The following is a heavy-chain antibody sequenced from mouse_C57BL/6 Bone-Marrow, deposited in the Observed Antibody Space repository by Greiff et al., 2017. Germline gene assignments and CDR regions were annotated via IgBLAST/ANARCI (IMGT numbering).Heavy chain of an antibody. CDR3: ARWGHGNYWYFDV. Sequence: QVQLQQPGAELVMPGASVKLSCKASGYTFTSYWMHWVKQRPGHGLEWIGEIDPSDSYTNYNPKFEGKSTLTVDKSSSTAYMQLSILTSEDSAVYYCARWGHGNYWYFDVWGTGTTVTVSS. CDR2: IDPSDSYT. D-gene: IGHD2-1*01. V-gene: IGHV1-69*01. J-gene: IGHJ1*03. CDR1: GYTFTSYW.